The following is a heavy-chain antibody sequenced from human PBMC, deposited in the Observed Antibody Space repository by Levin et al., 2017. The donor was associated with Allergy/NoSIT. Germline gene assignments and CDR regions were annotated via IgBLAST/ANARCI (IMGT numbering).Heavy chain of an antibody. D-gene: IGHD4-17*01. CDR2: VNCNSGDT. CDR3: ARNDYGDYVQNFDY. CDR1: GYTFTGHY. V-gene: IGHV1-2*02. J-gene: IGHJ4*02. Sequence: AGESLKISCEAAGYTFTGHYLHWVRQAPGQGLEWMGWVNCNSGDTHYAQKFQDRVTMTRDTSITTAYIEVSNLRFDDTALYFCARNDYGDYVQNFDYWGQGTLVTVSS.